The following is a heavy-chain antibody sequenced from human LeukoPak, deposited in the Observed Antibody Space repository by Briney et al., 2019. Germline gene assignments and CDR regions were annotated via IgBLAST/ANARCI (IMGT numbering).Heavy chain of an antibody. Sequence: GGSLRLSCAASGFTFSSYSMNWVRQAPGKGLEWVSSISSSSSYIYYADSVKGRFTISRDNSKNSLYLQMNSLRAEDTAVYYCARVATYYDFWSGYYSEYYFDYWGQGTLVPVSS. J-gene: IGHJ4*02. CDR3: ARVATYYDFWSGYYSEYYFDY. D-gene: IGHD3-3*01. CDR2: ISSSSSYI. CDR1: GFTFSSYS. V-gene: IGHV3-21*01.